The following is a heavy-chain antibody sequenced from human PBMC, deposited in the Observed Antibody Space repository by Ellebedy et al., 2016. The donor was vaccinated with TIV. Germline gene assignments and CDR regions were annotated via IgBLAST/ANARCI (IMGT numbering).Heavy chain of an antibody. CDR1: GFSFRSYW. D-gene: IGHD4-17*01. J-gene: IGHJ3*02. V-gene: IGHV3-7*01. CDR3: ATDGSYGDYLSPTHAFVI. CDR2: IRLDGGDK. Sequence: GESLKISCAASGFSFRSYWMTWVRQAPGKGLEWVANIRLDGGDKYYVDSVKGRFTVSRDNAKISLYLQMNSLRADDTAVYYCATDGSYGDYLSPTHAFVIWGQGTMVTVSS.